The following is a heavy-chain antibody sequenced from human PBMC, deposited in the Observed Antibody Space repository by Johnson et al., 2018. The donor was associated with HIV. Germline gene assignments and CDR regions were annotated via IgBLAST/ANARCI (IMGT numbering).Heavy chain of an antibody. CDR2: INSDGSDT. V-gene: IGHV3-74*01. CDR1: RFTFSSYW. CDR3: ARERYCSSTSCYFSRTPDAFDI. J-gene: IGHJ3*02. D-gene: IGHD2-2*01. Sequence: EVQLVESGGDLVQPGGSLRLSCAASRFTFSSYWMHWVRQVPGKGLVWVSGINSDGSDTRYADSVKGRFTISRDNAKTTLYLQMNSLRAEDTAVYYCARERYCSSTSCYFSRTPDAFDIWGQGTMVTVSS.